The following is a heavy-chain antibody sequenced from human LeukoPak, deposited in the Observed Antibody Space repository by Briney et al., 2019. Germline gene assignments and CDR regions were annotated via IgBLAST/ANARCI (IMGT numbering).Heavy chain of an antibody. CDR1: GYTFTGYY. CDR2: INPNSGGT. J-gene: IGHJ4*02. CDR3: ARDKVGRRDGYNLDLGDQFDY. Sequence: EASVKVSCKASGYTFTGYYMHWVRQAPGQGLEWMGWINPNSGGTNYAQKFQGRVTMTRDTSISTAYMELSRLRSDDTAVYYCARDKVGRRDGYNLDLGDQFDYWGQGTLVTVSS. D-gene: IGHD5-24*01. V-gene: IGHV1-2*02.